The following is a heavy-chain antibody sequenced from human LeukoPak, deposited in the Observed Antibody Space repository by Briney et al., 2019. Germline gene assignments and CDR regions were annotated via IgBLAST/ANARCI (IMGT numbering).Heavy chain of an antibody. Sequence: PSETLSLTCAVYGGSFSGYYWSWIRQPPGKGLEWIGEINHSGSTNYNPSLKSRVTISVDTSKNQFSLKLSSVTAADTAVYYCARGSREVEMATTHFDYWGQGTPVTVSS. CDR1: GGSFSGYY. J-gene: IGHJ4*02. V-gene: IGHV4-34*01. CDR3: ARGSREVEMATTHFDY. D-gene: IGHD5-24*01. CDR2: INHSGST.